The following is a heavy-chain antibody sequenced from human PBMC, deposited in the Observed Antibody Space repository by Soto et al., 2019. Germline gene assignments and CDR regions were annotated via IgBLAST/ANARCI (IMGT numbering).Heavy chain of an antibody. Sequence: QVQLVQSGAEVKKPGSSVKVSCKASGGTFSSYTISWVRQAPGQGLEWMGRIIPINGIPNYAQKFQGRVTSTADKSTSIVYVELSILISEDTAVYYCATDHGGHPGYLDLWGRGTLVTVSS. CDR3: ATDHGGHPGYLDL. D-gene: IGHD4-17*01. V-gene: IGHV1-69*02. CDR2: IIPINGIP. CDR1: GGTFSSYT. J-gene: IGHJ2*01.